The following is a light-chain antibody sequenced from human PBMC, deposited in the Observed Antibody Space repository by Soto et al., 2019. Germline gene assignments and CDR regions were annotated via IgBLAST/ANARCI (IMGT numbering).Light chain of an antibody. CDR3: QSYDSILSAFYG. CDR2: GNS. Sequence: QSVLTQPPSVSGAPGQRVTISCTGSSSNIGAGYDVHWYQQLPGTAPKLLIYGNSNRPSGVPDRFSGSKSGTSASLAITGLQAEDESDYYCQSYDSILSAFYGFGTGPNVT. CDR1: SSNIGAGYD. V-gene: IGLV1-40*01. J-gene: IGLJ1*01.